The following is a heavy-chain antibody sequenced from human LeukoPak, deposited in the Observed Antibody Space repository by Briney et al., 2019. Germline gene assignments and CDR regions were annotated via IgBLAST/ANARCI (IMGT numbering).Heavy chain of an antibody. CDR1: GLPIADFA. V-gene: IGHV3-43*02. J-gene: IGHJ4*02. CDR3: ARESGKFDY. CDR2: ISGDGVST. Sequence: PGGSLRLSCVASGLPIADFAMHWVRQAPGKGLEWVSLISGDGVSTFYADSVKGRFSISRDNSKNSLPLEMNSLRTEDTAMYYCARESGKFDYWGQGTLVAVSS.